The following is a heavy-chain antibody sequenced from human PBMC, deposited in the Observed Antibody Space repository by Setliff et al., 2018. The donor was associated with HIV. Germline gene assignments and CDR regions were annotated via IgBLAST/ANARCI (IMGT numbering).Heavy chain of an antibody. CDR1: GFTFTSYW. CDR3: VRDYMWAFDY. Sequence: PGGSLRLSCVASGFTFTSYWMHWVRQVPGKGPVWVSCISNDETTTNYADSVKGRFTVSRDNAKNTVYLQMNSLRAEDTAVYYCVRDYMWAFDYWGQGTLVTVSS. V-gene: IGHV3-74*01. J-gene: IGHJ4*02. D-gene: IGHD1-26*01. CDR2: ISNDETTT.